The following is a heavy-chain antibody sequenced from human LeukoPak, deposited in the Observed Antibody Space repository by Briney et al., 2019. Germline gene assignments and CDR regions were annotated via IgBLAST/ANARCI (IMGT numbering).Heavy chain of an antibody. CDR2: IYHSGST. V-gene: IGHV4-4*02. J-gene: IGHJ4*02. CDR1: GGSISSSNW. Sequence: PSGTLSLTRAVSGGSISSSNWWSWVRQPPGKGLEWIGEIYHSGSTNYNPSLKSRVTISVDKSKNQFSLKLSSVTAADTAVYYCARRIAVAGTRIDYWGQGTLVTVSS. D-gene: IGHD6-19*01. CDR3: ARRIAVAGTRIDY.